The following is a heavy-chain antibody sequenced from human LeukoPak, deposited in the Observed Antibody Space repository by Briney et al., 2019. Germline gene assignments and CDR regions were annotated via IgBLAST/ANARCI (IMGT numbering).Heavy chain of an antibody. Sequence: GGSLRLSCAVSGITLSNYGMSWVRQAPGKGLEWVAGISGSGGGTNYADSVKGRFTISRDNPKNTLYLQMNSLRAEDTAVYFCAKRGAVIRVILVGFHKEAYYFDSWGQGVLVTVSS. D-gene: IGHD3-22*01. V-gene: IGHV3-23*01. CDR2: ISGSGGGT. CDR3: AKRGAVIRVILVGFHKEAYYFDS. CDR1: GITLSNYG. J-gene: IGHJ4*02.